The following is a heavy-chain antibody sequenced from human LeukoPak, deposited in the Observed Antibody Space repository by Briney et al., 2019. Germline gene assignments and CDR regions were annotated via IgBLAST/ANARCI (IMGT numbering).Heavy chain of an antibody. Sequence: GASVKVSCKASGYTFTAYYMHWVRQAPGQGLEWMGWINPNSGGTNYAQKFQGRVTMTRDTSISTAYMELSRLRSDDTAVYYCAKTLRYFDWHYFDYWGQGTLVTVSS. CDR3: AKTLRYFDWHYFDY. D-gene: IGHD3-9*01. CDR1: GYTFTAYY. CDR2: INPNSGGT. V-gene: IGHV1-2*02. J-gene: IGHJ4*02.